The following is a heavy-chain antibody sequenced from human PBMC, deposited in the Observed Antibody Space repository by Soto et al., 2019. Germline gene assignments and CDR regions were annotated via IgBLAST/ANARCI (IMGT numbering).Heavy chain of an antibody. CDR1: GGSIRGSDDY. CDR2: FFYTGSA. Sequence: SETLSLTCSVSGGSIRGSDDYWGWIRQSPGKGLEYIWSFFYTGSAYYNPSFKSRVSIVADTSTNRFFLNLKSVTATDTGVYYCAKTPTGYYDSWGQGILVTVSS. CDR3: AKTPTGYYDS. J-gene: IGHJ4*02. V-gene: IGHV4-39*02. D-gene: IGHD2-8*02.